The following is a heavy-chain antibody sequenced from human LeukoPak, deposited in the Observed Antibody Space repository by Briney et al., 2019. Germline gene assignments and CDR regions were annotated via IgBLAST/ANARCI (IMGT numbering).Heavy chain of an antibody. CDR2: ISSSSHTI. V-gene: IGHV3-11*01. Sequence: LSLTCAVYGGSFSGYYWSWIRQPPGKGLDWLACISSSSHTIYYAESVRGRLTISRDNAKNSLSLQLNSLRPEDTAVYYCARTGRNNYFDSWGQGTLVTVSS. D-gene: IGHD5-24*01. CDR1: GGSFSGYY. J-gene: IGHJ5*01. CDR3: ARTGRNNYFDS.